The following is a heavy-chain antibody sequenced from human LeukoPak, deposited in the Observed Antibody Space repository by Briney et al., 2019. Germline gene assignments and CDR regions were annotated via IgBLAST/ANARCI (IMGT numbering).Heavy chain of an antibody. Sequence: PPETLSLTCTVSGGSISSSSYYWGWIRQPPGKGLEWIGSIYYSGSTYYNPSLKSRVTISVDTSKNQFSLKLSSVTAADTAVYYCARVNWNDRWDWFDPWGQGTLVTVSS. CDR2: IYYSGST. V-gene: IGHV4-39*07. J-gene: IGHJ5*02. CDR1: GGSISSSSYY. CDR3: ARVNWNDRWDWFDP. D-gene: IGHD1-1*01.